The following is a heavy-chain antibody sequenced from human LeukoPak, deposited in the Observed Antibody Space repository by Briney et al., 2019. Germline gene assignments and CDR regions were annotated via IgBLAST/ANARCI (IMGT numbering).Heavy chain of an antibody. CDR1: GFTFSTYW. J-gene: IGHJ4*02. CDR3: ARLREIPVFGVVTKSTSYFDY. V-gene: IGHV3-7*01. Sequence: GGSLRLSCAASGFTFSTYWMSWVRQAPGKGLELVANIKQDRSEKYYVDSVKGRFTISRDNAKNSLYLQMNSLRAEDTAVYYCARLREIPVFGVVTKSTSYFDYWGQGTLVTVSS. D-gene: IGHD3-3*01. CDR2: IKQDRSEK.